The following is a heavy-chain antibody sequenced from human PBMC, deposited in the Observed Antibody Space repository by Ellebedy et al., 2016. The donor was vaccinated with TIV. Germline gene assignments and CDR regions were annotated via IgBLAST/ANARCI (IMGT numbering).Heavy chain of an antibody. CDR3: AREDDILTGQLDY. V-gene: IGHV1-46*04. D-gene: IGHD3-9*01. CDR1: GFIFTSYY. Sequence: AASVKVSCKASGFIFTSYYVQWVRQAPGQGLEWMGVINLSGGSTFYAQKLQGRVTITRDTSTSTVYMDLRSLRSDDTAVYYCAREDDILTGQLDYWGQGTLVTVSS. CDR2: INLSGGST. J-gene: IGHJ4*02.